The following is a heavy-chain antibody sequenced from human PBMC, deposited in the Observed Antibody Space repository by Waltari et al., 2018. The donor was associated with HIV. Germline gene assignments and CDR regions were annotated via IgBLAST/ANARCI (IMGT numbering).Heavy chain of an antibody. D-gene: IGHD1-26*01. Sequence: QVQLQQSGPGLVKPSQTLPLTCAIPGDSVSSNSASCNWIRQSPSRGLEWLGRTYYRSKWSNDYAVSVKSRITINPDTSNNQFSLQLNSVSPEDTAVYYCARAPVGGWYFDIWGRGTLVTVSS. V-gene: IGHV6-1*01. CDR2: TYYRSKWSN. CDR3: ARAPVGGWYFDI. CDR1: GDSVSSNSAS. J-gene: IGHJ2*01.